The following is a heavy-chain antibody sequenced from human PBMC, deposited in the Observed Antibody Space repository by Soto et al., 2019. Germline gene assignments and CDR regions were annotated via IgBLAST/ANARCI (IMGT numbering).Heavy chain of an antibody. CDR3: AKYTHYSDRSAYHPPYYYDF. CDR1: GFIFSEYS. V-gene: IGHV3-21*01. CDR2: ISGSSSHM. Sequence: GGSLRLSCKASGFIFSEYSMSWVRQAPGKGLEWVSSISGSSSHMYYADSLKGRFTISRDNAKNSLYLQMSGLRAEDAAVYFCAKYTHYSDRSAYHPPYYYDFWGQGILVTGS. J-gene: IGHJ4*02. D-gene: IGHD3-22*01.